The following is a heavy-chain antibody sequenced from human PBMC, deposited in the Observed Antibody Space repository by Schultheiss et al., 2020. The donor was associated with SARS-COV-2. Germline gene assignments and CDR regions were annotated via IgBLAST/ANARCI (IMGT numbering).Heavy chain of an antibody. J-gene: IGHJ4*02. D-gene: IGHD2-8*01. V-gene: IGHV4-39*07. Sequence: SETLSLTCTVSGGSISSSSYYWGWIRQPPGKGLEWIGSIYYSGSTYYNPSLKSRVTISVDTSKNQFSLKLSSVTAADTAVYYCARDARSNGWGWKWSAGFDYWGQGTLVTVSS. CDR2: IYYSGST. CDR3: ARDARSNGWGWKWSAGFDY. CDR1: GGSISSSSYY.